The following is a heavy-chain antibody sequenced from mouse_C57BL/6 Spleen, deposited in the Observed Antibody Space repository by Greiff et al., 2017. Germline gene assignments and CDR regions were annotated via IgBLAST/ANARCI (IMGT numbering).Heavy chain of an antibody. CDR3: ARGNDDGASFAY. J-gene: IGHJ3*01. CDR2: INPGSGGT. CDR1: GYAFTNYL. Sequence: QVQLQQSGAELVRPGTSVKVSCKASGYAFTNYLIEWVKQRPGQGLEWFGVINPGSGGTNNNEKFKGKATRTADKSSSTAYMQLSSLTSEDSAVYCCARGNDDGASFAYWGQGTLVTVSA. V-gene: IGHV1-54*01. D-gene: IGHD2-12*01.